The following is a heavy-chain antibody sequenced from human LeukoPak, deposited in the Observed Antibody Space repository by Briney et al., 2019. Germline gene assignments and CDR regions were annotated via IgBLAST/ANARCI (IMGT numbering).Heavy chain of an antibody. V-gene: IGHV3-21*01. Sequence: PGGSLRLSCAASGFTFSSNTMNWVRQAPGKGLEWVSSISSSSSYIYHADSVKGRFTISRDNARKSLYLQMNSLRGEDAAVYYCARGSRDCANGVCYAFDIWGQGKVVPVSS. D-gene: IGHD2-8*01. CDR1: GFTFSSNT. CDR2: ISSSSSYI. CDR3: ARGSRDCANGVCYAFDI. J-gene: IGHJ3*02.